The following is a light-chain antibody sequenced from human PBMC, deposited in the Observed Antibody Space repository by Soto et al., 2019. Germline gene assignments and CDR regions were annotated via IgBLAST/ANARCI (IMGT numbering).Light chain of an antibody. CDR2: GAS. J-gene: IGKJ4*01. Sequence: DIQMTQSPSSLPASVGDRVTITCQASQDINNYLNWYQQKPGKAPKVLISGASNLQTGVPSRFSGSGSGTDFTFTIRGLQPEDIETYYCQQYEDLPLTFGGGTKVDIK. CDR1: QDINNY. V-gene: IGKV1-33*01. CDR3: QQYEDLPLT.